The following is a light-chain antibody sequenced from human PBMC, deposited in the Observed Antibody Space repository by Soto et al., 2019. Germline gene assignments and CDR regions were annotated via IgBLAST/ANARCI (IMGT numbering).Light chain of an antibody. CDR3: QQYNSYSAT. CDR2: DTS. J-gene: IGKJ1*01. V-gene: IGKV1-5*01. CDR1: QSVSDW. Sequence: IQMTQSPSTLSASVGDRVTITCRASQSVSDWLAWYQQKPGNPPKLLIYDTSRLESAVPSRFSGSGSGTEFSLTISSLQPDDFATYYCQQYNSYSATFGQGTKVDIK.